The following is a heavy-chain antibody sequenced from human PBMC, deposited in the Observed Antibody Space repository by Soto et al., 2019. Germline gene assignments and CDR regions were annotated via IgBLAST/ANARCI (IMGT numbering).Heavy chain of an antibody. V-gene: IGHV3-23*01. D-gene: IGHD2-15*01. Sequence: PGWSLRLSCAASVFTFSSYALSWFRQAPGKGLQWVSAISGSGGSTYYADSVKGRFTISRDNSKNTLHLQMNSLRAEDTAVYYCAGGTRWTGVDYWGQGTLVTVSS. CDR3: AGGTRWTGVDY. CDR2: ISGSGGST. J-gene: IGHJ4*02. CDR1: VFTFSSYA.